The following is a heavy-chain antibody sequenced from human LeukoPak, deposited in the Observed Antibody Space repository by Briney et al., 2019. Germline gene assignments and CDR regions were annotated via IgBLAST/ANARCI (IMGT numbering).Heavy chain of an antibody. J-gene: IGHJ4*02. CDR2: IYYSGST. Sequence: NSSETLSLTCTVSGGSISSYYWSWIRQPPGKGLEWIGYIYYSGSTNYNPSLKSRVTISVDTSKNQFSLKLSSVTAGDTAVYYWARKGYYGSGSMGLFDYWGQGTLVTVSS. CDR1: GGSISSYY. CDR3: ARKGYYGSGSMGLFDY. D-gene: IGHD3-10*01. V-gene: IGHV4-59*01.